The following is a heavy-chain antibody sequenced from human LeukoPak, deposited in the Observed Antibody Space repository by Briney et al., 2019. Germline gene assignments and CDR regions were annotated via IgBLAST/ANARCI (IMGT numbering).Heavy chain of an antibody. CDR3: ATDRDWTHLDY. V-gene: IGHV3-7*01. J-gene: IGHJ4*02. Sequence: GGSLRLSCAASGFTFSSNWMSWVRQAPGKGLEWVANIKQDGSEKNYVDSVKGRFTTSRDNAKKSLYLLMNSLRAEDTAVYYCATDRDWTHLDYWGQGTLVTVSS. CDR1: GFTFSSNW. D-gene: IGHD1-1*01. CDR2: IKQDGSEK.